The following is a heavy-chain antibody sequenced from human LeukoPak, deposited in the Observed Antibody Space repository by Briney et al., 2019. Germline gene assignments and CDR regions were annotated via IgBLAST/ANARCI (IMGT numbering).Heavy chain of an antibody. CDR2: IYYSGST. CDR3: ASVASQWLFDY. V-gene: IGHV4-59*01. CDR1: GGSISSYY. Sequence: SETLSLTCTVSGGSISSYYWSWIRQPPGKGLEWIGYIYYSGSTNYNPSLKSRVTISVDTSKNQFSLKLSSVTAADTAVYYCASVASQWLFDYWGQGTLVTVSS. D-gene: IGHD6-19*01. J-gene: IGHJ4*02.